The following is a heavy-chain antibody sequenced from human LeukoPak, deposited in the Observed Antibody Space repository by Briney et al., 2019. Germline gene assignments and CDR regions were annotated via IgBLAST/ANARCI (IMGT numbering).Heavy chain of an antibody. D-gene: IGHD4-17*01. CDR1: GFTFSSYA. Sequence: PGGSLRLSCAASGFTFSSYAMTWVRQAPGKGLEWVSTISGSGGTTHYADSVQGRFTISRDNSKNTLYLQMGSLRAEDMAVYYCARGDYGDYVGYHYYGMDVWGQGTTVTVSS. J-gene: IGHJ6*02. V-gene: IGHV3-23*01. CDR3: ARGDYGDYVGYHYYGMDV. CDR2: ISGSGGTT.